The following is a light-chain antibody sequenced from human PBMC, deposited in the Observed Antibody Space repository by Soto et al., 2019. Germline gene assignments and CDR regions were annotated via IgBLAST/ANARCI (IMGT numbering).Light chain of an antibody. CDR2: DAS. J-gene: IGKJ5*01. CDR3: QQRSNWPT. V-gene: IGKV3-11*01. Sequence: DIVLTQSPATLSLSPGERATLSCRASQSVSSYLAWYQQKPGQAPRLLIYDASNRATGIPARFSGSGSGTEFTLTISSLEPEDSAVYYCQQRSNWPTFGHGTRLEIK. CDR1: QSVSSY.